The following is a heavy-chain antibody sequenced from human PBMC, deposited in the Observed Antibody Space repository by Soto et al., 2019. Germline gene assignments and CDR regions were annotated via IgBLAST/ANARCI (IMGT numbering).Heavy chain of an antibody. V-gene: IGHV1-18*01. CDR3: ARDLRDRHQLGDAFDI. CDR2: ISAYNGNT. CDR1: GYTFTSYG. J-gene: IGHJ3*02. D-gene: IGHD6-13*01. Sequence: ASVKVSCKASGYTFTSYGISWVRQAPGQGLEWMGWISAYNGNTNYAQKLQGRVTMTTDTSTSTAYMELRSLRSDDTAVYYCARDLRDRHQLGDAFDIWGQGTMVTVSS.